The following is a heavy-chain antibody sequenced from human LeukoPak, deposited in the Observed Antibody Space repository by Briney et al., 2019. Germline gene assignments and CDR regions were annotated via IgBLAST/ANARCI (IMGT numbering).Heavy chain of an antibody. V-gene: IGHV3-7*01. CDR3: ARGNWGYLNY. J-gene: IGHJ4*02. CDR1: GFTFSSYW. CDR2: IKQEGSEK. Sequence: RPSRLPCAASGFTFSSYWMSWSRQAPGKGLEWVANIKQEGSEKKYVASVKGRFTISRDNAKNSLYLQMNSLRAEDTAVYHCARGNWGYLNYWGQGTLVTVS. D-gene: IGHD7-27*01.